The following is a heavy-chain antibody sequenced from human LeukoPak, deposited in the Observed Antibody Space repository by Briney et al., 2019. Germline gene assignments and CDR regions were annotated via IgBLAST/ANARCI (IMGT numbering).Heavy chain of an antibody. D-gene: IGHD3-10*01. CDR3: ARDPVTMVRGVIASYYYYMDV. J-gene: IGHJ6*03. V-gene: IGHV1-18*01. CDR1: GYTFTSYG. Sequence: ASVKVSCKASGYTFTSYGISWVRQAPGQGLEWMGWISAYNGNTNYAQKLQGRVTMTTDTSTSTAHMELRSLRSDDTAVYYCARDPVTMVRGVIASYYYYMDVWGKGTTVTVSS. CDR2: ISAYNGNT.